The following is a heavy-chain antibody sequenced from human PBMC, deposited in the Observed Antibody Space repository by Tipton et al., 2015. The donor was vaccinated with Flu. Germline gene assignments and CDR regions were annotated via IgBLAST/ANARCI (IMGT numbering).Heavy chain of an antibody. CDR2: IYYSGST. CDR3: ARFGELSD. CDR1: GGSISSYY. D-gene: IGHD3-10*01. J-gene: IGHJ4*02. V-gene: IGHV4-59*12. Sequence: TLSLTCTVSGGSISSYYWSWIRQPPGKGLEWIGYIYYSGSTNYSPSLKSRVTISVDTSKNQFSVKLTSVTAADTAVYYCARFGELSDWGQGTLVTVSS.